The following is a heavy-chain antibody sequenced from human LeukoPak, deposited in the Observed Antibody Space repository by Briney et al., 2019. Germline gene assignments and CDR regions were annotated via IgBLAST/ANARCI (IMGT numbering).Heavy chain of an antibody. CDR2: INPSGGST. Sequence: GASVKVSCKASGGIFNSFTVNWVRQAPGQGLEWMGIINPSGGSTSYAQKFQGRVTMTRDTSTSTVYMELSSLRSEDTAVYYCARPPQVGATYYFDYWGQGTLVTVSS. CDR3: ARPPQVGATYYFDY. J-gene: IGHJ4*02. V-gene: IGHV1-46*02. D-gene: IGHD1-26*01. CDR1: GGIFNSFT.